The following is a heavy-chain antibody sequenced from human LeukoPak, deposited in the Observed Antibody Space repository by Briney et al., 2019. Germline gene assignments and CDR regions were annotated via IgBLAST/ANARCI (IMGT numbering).Heavy chain of an antibody. V-gene: IGHV1-69*13. Sequence: ASVKVSCKASGGTFSSYAISWVRQAPGQGLEWMGGIIPIFGTANYAQKFQGRVTITADESTSTAYMELSSLRSEDTAVYYCARCLNGDVHSYYYYYMDVWSKGTTVTVSS. CDR2: IIPIFGTA. D-gene: IGHD4-17*01. CDR1: GGTFSSYA. J-gene: IGHJ6*03. CDR3: ARCLNGDVHSYYYYYMDV.